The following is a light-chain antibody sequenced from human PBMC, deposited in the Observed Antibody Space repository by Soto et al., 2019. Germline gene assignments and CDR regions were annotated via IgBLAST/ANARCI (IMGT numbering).Light chain of an antibody. J-gene: IGLJ2*01. CDR2: QVS. CDR3: SAYTNRNPRV. CDR1: SSDVGGYTY. Sequence: QSALTQPASVSGSPGQSITISCTGTSSDVGGYTYVSWYQQHPGKAPKLMIYQVSNRPSGVSNRFSGSKSGNTASLTISGLQSEDEADYDCSAYTNRNPRVCGGGTKLTVL. V-gene: IGLV2-14*01.